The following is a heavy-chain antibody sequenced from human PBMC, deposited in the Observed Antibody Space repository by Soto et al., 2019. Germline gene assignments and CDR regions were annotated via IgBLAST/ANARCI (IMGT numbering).Heavy chain of an antibody. CDR3: ARNLMDYDIFTGYYLAYYFDY. J-gene: IGHJ4*02. D-gene: IGHD3-9*01. CDR1: GYTFTSYA. V-gene: IGHV1-3*01. CDR2: LNARNGNT. Sequence: QVQLVQSGAEVKKPGASVRVSCKASGYTFTSYAMHWVRQAPGQRLEWMGWLNARNGNTKYSQKFQGRVTVNRDTPASSAYMELSSLRSEDTTVYYCARNLMDYDIFTGYYLAYYFDYWGQGTLVTVST.